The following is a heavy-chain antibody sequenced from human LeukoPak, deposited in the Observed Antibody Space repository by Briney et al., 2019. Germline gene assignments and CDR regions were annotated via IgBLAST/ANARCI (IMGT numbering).Heavy chain of an antibody. V-gene: IGHV4-34*01. CDR2: INHSGST. CDR1: GGSFSGYY. CDR3: ARAHTTVTTDFDH. Sequence: SETLSLTYAVYGGSFSGYYWSWIRQPPGKGLEWIGEINHSGSTNYNPSLKSRVNISVDTSKNQFSLKLSSVTAADTAVYYCARAHTTVTTDFDHWGQGTLVTVSS. J-gene: IGHJ4*02. D-gene: IGHD4-17*01.